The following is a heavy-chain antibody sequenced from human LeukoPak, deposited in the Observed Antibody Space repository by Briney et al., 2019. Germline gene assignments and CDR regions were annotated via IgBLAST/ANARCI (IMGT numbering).Heavy chain of an antibody. CDR1: GFTFDDYA. D-gene: IGHD3-22*01. V-gene: IGHV3-9*01. CDR3: AKGYYYDSSGYLDY. Sequence: PGGSLRLSCAASGFTFDDYAMHWVRQAPGKGLEWVSGISWNSGSIDYADSVKGRFTISRDNAENSLYLQMNSLRAEDTALYYCAKGYYYDSSGYLDYWGQGTLVTVSS. J-gene: IGHJ4*02. CDR2: ISWNSGSI.